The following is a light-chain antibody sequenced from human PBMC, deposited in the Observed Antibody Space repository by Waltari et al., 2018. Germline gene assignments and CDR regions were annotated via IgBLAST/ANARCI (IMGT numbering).Light chain of an antibody. J-gene: IGKJ1*01. Sequence: DIVMTQSPATLSVPAGERATLSCRASQSISSNLAWYQQKPGQAPRLLIYGASTRATGIPARFSGSGSGTDFTLTISSLQSEDFAVYYCQQYNNWPPWTFGQGTKVEIK. CDR2: GAS. CDR1: QSISSN. CDR3: QQYNNWPPWT. V-gene: IGKV3-15*01.